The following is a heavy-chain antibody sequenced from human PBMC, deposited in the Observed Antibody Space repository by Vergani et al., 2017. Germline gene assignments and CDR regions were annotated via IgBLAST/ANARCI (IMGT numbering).Heavy chain of an antibody. V-gene: IGHV3-33*01. D-gene: IGHD1-14*01. J-gene: IGHJ5*02. CDR2: TWYDGNNK. CDR1: GFTFNQYG. CDR3: ARDLRVLYNRFDP. Sequence: QVQLVESGGGVVQPGRSLRLSCAASGFTFNQYGMHWVRQAPGKGLEWVAVTWYDGNNKQYADSVEGRFTISRDNSKSTMYLQMNSLRDEDTGVYYCARDLRVLYNRFDPWGQGTLVTVSS.